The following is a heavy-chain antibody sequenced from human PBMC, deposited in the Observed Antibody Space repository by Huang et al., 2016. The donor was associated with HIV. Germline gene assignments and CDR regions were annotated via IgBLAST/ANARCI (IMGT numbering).Heavy chain of an antibody. CDR3: VRDQGRLAVGGIDNWFDP. J-gene: IGHJ5*02. Sequence: QVRLQESGPGLVKPSETLSLSCTVSGDSVSSHYWGWIRHPPGKGLEWIGTVYDIVTTKYNPRLTSRITISVATSKNGFSLNITSVSAADTAMYFCVRDQGRLAVGGIDNWFDPWGQGALVTVSS. D-gene: IGHD6-19*01. V-gene: IGHV4-59*02. CDR1: GDSVSSHY. CDR2: VYDIVTT.